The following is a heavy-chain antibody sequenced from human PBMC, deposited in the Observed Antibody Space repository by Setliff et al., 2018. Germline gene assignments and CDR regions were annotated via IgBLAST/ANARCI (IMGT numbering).Heavy chain of an antibody. CDR1: GGTFSSYA. V-gene: IGHV1-69*05. CDR2: IIPIFGTA. J-gene: IGHJ3*02. D-gene: IGHD3-22*01. Sequence: SVKVSCKASGGTFSSYAISWVRRAPGQGLEWMGGIIPIFGTANYAQKFQGRVTITTDESTSTAYMELSSLRSEDTAVYYCARATYYYDSGGYFLGAFDIWGQGTMVTVSS. CDR3: ARATYYYDSGGYFLGAFDI.